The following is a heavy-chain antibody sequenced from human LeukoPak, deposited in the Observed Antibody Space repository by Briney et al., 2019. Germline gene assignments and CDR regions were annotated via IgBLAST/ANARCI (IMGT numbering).Heavy chain of an antibody. CDR2: IEGAGKST. V-gene: IGHV3-64D*06. J-gene: IGHJ4*02. Sequence: GGSLRLSCSASGFTFSSYALHWVRQAPGKGLEYLSAIEGAGKSTHYADSVKGRFTISRDNSKNTLYLQMSSLRPEDTAVYYCVKAYFTNMWELFDYWGRGTLVTVSS. CDR3: VKAYFTNMWELFDY. D-gene: IGHD1-26*01. CDR1: GFTFSSYA.